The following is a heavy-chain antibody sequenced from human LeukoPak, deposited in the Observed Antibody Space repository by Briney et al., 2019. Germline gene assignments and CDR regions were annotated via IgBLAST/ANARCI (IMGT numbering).Heavy chain of an antibody. V-gene: IGHV4-59*03. Sequence: PSETLSLTCTVSGGSISGSYWSWIRQSPGKGLEWIRYIYYNGNTEYKPSLRSRLTMSVDTSKNQFSLKLTSVTAADTALYYCAKGGWSLDIWGQGTMVTVSS. CDR1: GGSISGSY. CDR3: AKGGWSLDI. CDR2: IYYNGNT. D-gene: IGHD6-19*01. J-gene: IGHJ3*02.